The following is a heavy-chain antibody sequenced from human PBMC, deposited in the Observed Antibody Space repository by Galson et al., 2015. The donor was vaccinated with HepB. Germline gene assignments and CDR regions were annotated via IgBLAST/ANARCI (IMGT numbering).Heavy chain of an antibody. CDR2: INHFGST. CDR1: GGSFNGYF. D-gene: IGHD3-10*01. Sequence: SETLSLTCAVYGGSFNGYFWAWIRQPPGKGLEWTGEINHFGSTTYSPSLKSRVTISIDTSKNQFSLKLTSVTAADTAVYYCARGNDFGSGTFYKEDAFDFWGQGTMVTVSS. J-gene: IGHJ3*01. CDR3: ARGNDFGSGTFYKEDAFDF. V-gene: IGHV4-34*01.